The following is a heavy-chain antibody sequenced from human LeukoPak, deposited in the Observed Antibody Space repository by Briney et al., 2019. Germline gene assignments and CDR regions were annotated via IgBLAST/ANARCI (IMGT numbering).Heavy chain of an antibody. CDR3: AVSVRFERVWHYFNN. Sequence: GGSLRLSCAASGFTFSSDSMNWVRQAPGKGLEWVSSISGSSSYIYYADSVKGRFTISRDNSKTTVFLQMNSLRAEDTAVYYCAVSVRFERVWHYFNNWGQGTQVTVSS. D-gene: IGHD3-9*01. J-gene: IGHJ4*02. V-gene: IGHV3-21*04. CDR1: GFTFSSDS. CDR2: ISGSSSYI.